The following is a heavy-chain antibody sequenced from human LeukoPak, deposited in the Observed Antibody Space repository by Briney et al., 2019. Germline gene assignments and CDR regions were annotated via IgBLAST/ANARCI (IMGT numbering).Heavy chain of an antibody. CDR3: AKDEGLCGGPEWLAYYYYYMDV. J-gene: IGHJ6*03. D-gene: IGHD5-12*01. Sequence: GGSLRLSCAASGFTFSSYAMHWVRQAPGKGLERVAVISYDGRNKYYADSVKGRFTISRDNSKNTLYLQMNSLRAEDTAVYYCAKDEGLCGGPEWLAYYYYYMDVWGKGTTVTVSS. CDR2: ISYDGRNK. V-gene: IGHV3-30*04. CDR1: GFTFSSYA.